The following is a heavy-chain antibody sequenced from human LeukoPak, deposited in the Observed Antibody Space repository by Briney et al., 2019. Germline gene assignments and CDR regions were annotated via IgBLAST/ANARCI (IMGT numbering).Heavy chain of an antibody. CDR3: AAGLSWNWALDY. CDR1: GGSISSGGYY. CDR2: IYYSGST. D-gene: IGHD1-7*01. Sequence: SETLSLTCTVSGGSISSGGYYWSWIRQHPGKGLEWIGYIYYSGSTYYNPSLKSRVTISVDTSKNQFSLKLSSVTAADTAVYCCAAGLSWNWALDYWGQGTLVTVSS. V-gene: IGHV4-31*03. J-gene: IGHJ4*02.